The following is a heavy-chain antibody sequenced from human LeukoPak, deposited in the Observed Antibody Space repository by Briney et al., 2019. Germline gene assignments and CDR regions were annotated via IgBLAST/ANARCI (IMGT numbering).Heavy chain of an antibody. CDR1: GYTFTSYD. CDR2: MKPNNGNT. Sequence: GASVKVSCKASGYTFTSYDINWVRQATGQGLEWMGWMKPNNGNTGYAQKFQGRVTMTRNTSISTAYMELSSLRSEDTAVYYCARVSITMVRGVPTNWFDPWGQGTLVTVSS. V-gene: IGHV1-8*01. D-gene: IGHD3-10*01. J-gene: IGHJ5*02. CDR3: ARVSITMVRGVPTNWFDP.